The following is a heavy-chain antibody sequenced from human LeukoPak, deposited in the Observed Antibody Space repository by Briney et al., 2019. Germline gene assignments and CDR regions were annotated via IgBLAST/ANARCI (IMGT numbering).Heavy chain of an antibody. D-gene: IGHD4-17*01. V-gene: IGHV1-46*01. CDR3: ASSKPHADDYGDYVEDY. Sequence: GASVKVSCKASGYTFTSYCMHWVRQAPGQGLEWMGIINPSGGSTSYAQKFQGRVTMTRDTSTSTVYMELSSLRSEDTAVYYCASSKPHADDYGDYVEDYWGQGTLVTVSS. J-gene: IGHJ4*02. CDR2: INPSGGST. CDR1: GYTFTSYC.